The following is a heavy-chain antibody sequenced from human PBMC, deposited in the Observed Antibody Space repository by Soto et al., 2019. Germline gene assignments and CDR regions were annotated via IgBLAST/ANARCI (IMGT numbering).Heavy chain of an antibody. D-gene: IGHD2-2*01. V-gene: IGHV3-23*01. J-gene: IGHJ4*02. CDR3: ATLRFCHSSSCYGREGGY. Sequence: EVQLLESGGGLVQPGGSLRLSCAASGFTFSSYAMSWVRQVPGKGLEWVSAISGTGANTYYADSVKGRFTISRDNSKNTLYLQMNSLGADDAAVYYCATLRFCHSSSCYGREGGYWGQGTLVTVSS. CDR1: GFTFSSYA. CDR2: ISGTGANT.